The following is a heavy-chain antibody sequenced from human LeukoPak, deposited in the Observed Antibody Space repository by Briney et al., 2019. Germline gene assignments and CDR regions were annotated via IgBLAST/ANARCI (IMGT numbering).Heavy chain of an antibody. D-gene: IGHD3-10*01. J-gene: IGHJ4*02. Sequence: GGSLRLSCAASGFTFSSYWMSWVRQAPGKGLEWVANIKQDGSEKYYVDSVKGRFTISRDNANNSLYLQMNSLRAEDTAVYYCAREVLLWFGELHPYFDYWGQGTLVTVSS. CDR2: IKQDGSEK. CDR1: GFTFSSYW. V-gene: IGHV3-7*01. CDR3: AREVLLWFGELHPYFDY.